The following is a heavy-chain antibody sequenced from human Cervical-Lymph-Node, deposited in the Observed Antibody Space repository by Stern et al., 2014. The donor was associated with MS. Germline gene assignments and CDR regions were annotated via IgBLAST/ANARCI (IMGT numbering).Heavy chain of an antibody. CDR3: ARLVGATEAYFDY. CDR2: ISAYNGNT. Sequence: QMQLVQSGPEVKRPGSSVKVSCKASGGTFSNYGYSWVRQAPGQGLEWMGWISAYNGNTNYGQKLQGRVTMTTDTSTSTAYMELRSLRSDDTAVYYCARLVGATEAYFDYWGQGTLVTVSS. J-gene: IGHJ4*02. CDR1: GGTFSNYG. D-gene: IGHD1-26*01. V-gene: IGHV1-18*01.